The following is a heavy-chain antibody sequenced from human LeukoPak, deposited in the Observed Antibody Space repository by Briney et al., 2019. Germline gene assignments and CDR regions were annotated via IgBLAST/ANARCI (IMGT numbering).Heavy chain of an antibody. J-gene: IGHJ4*02. D-gene: IGHD3-3*01. Sequence: PSETLSLTCTVSGGSISSYYWSWIRQPPGKGLEWIGYIYYSGSTNYNPSLKSRVTISVDTSKNQFSLKLSSVTAADTAVYYCARGFKDFWSGYPFDYWGQGTLVTVSS. V-gene: IGHV4-59*01. CDR2: IYYSGST. CDR1: GGSISSYY. CDR3: ARGFKDFWSGYPFDY.